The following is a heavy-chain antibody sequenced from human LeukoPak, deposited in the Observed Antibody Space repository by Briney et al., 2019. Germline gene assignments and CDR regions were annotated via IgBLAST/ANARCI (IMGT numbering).Heavy chain of an antibody. V-gene: IGHV4-30-4*08. CDR1: GGSISSGDYY. J-gene: IGHJ3*02. CDR2: IYYSGST. CDR3: ARDLKYYDFWSGDAFDI. Sequence: SETLSLTCTVSGGSISSGDYYWRWIRQPPGKGLEWIGYIYYSGSTYYNPSLKSRVTISVDTSKNQFSLKLSSVTAADTAVYYCARDLKYYDFWSGDAFDIWGQGTMVTVSS. D-gene: IGHD3-3*01.